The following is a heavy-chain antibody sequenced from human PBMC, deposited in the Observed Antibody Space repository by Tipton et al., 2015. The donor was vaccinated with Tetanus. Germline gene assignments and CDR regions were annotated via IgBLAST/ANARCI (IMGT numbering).Heavy chain of an antibody. Sequence: TLSLTCTVSGASISDKKYYWGWIRQPPGKGLEWIASIYFKGDTYYNPSLKSRVGIAVDTSQNRFSLRLTSVTAADTAVYYCARHLYGYWFDPWGQGALVTVSS. CDR3: ARHLYGYWFDP. CDR2: IYFKGDT. D-gene: IGHD2/OR15-2a*01. CDR1: GASISDKKYY. V-gene: IGHV4-39*02. J-gene: IGHJ5*02.